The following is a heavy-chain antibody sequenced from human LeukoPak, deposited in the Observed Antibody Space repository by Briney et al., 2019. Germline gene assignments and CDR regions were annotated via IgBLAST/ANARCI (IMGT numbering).Heavy chain of an antibody. CDR1: GGSFSGYY. V-gene: IGHV4-34*01. Sequence: SETLSLTCAVYGGSFSGYYWSWIRQPPGKGLEWIGEINHSGSTNYNPSLKSRVTISVGTSKNQFSLKLSSVTAADTAVYYCARGLSFRLHWRFDYWGQGTLVTVSS. CDR3: ARGLSFRLHWRFDY. CDR2: INHSGST. D-gene: IGHD2/OR15-2a*01. J-gene: IGHJ4*02.